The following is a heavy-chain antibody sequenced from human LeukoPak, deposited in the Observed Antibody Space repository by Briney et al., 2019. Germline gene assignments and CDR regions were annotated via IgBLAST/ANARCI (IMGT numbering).Heavy chain of an antibody. Sequence: GGSLRLSCAASGFTVSSNYMSWVRQAPGKGLDWISVIYTAGDTYYADPVKGRFSISRDNSKNMVYLQMNTLRAEDTAVYYCANDYRSGSFHDFWGQGTLVTVSS. D-gene: IGHD3-10*01. CDR1: GFTVSSNY. CDR2: IYTAGDT. CDR3: ANDYRSGSFHDF. V-gene: IGHV3-66*01. J-gene: IGHJ4*02.